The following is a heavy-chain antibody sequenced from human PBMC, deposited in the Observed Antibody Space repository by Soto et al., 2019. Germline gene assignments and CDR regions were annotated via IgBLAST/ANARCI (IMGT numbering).Heavy chain of an antibody. Sequence: GASVKVSCKASGGTFSSYAISWVRQAPGQGLEWMGGIIPIFGTANYAQKFQGRVTITADESTSTAYMELSSLRSEDTAVYYCARAPYSGSYPLEYWGQGTLVTVSS. CDR3: ARAPYSGSYPLEY. V-gene: IGHV1-69*13. CDR2: IIPIFGTA. J-gene: IGHJ4*02. CDR1: GGTFSSYA. D-gene: IGHD1-26*01.